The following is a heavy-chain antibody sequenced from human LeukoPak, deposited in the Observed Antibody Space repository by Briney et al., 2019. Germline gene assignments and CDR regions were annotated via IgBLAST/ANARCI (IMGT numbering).Heavy chain of an antibody. CDR1: GGSISSSSYC. CDR3: ARLYYDSSGYYQICYFDY. D-gene: IGHD3-22*01. V-gene: IGHV4-39*01. CDR2: IYYSGST. J-gene: IGHJ4*02. Sequence: SETLSLTCTVSGGSISSSSYCWGWIRQPPARGLEWIGSIYYSGSTYYNPSLKSRATISVDTSKNQFFLNLSSVTAADTAVYYCARLYYDSSGYYQICYFDYWGQGTLVTVSS.